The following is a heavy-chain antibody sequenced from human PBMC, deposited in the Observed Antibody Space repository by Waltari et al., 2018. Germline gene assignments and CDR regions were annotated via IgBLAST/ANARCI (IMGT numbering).Heavy chain of an antibody. Sequence: EVQLVESGGGLVQPGRSLRLSCAASGCTLDDSARHWVRKAPGKGLGWVSGISWISVSIVYADSVKGRFTISRDNAKNSLYLQMNSLRAEDTALYYCTKDYGATRGGMDVWGQGTTVTVSS. CDR2: ISWISVSI. CDR3: TKDYGATRGGMDV. CDR1: GCTLDDSA. J-gene: IGHJ6*02. V-gene: IGHV3-9*01. D-gene: IGHD4-17*01.